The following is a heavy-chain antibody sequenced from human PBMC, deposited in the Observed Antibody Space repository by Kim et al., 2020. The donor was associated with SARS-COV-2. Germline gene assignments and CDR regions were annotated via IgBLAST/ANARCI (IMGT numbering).Heavy chain of an antibody. D-gene: IGHD3-10*01. Sequence: SETLSLICTVSGASITSSYYWGWIRQPPGKGLEWIGRIYYSGSTYYNPSLKSRVTISVDTSKNQFSLKLRSVTAADTAVYYCARDFDLRSGNYMVRGVIDYWGQGTLVTVSS. V-gene: IGHV4-39*07. CDR3: ARDFDLRSGNYMVRGVIDY. CDR1: GASITSSYY. J-gene: IGHJ4*02. CDR2: IYYSGST.